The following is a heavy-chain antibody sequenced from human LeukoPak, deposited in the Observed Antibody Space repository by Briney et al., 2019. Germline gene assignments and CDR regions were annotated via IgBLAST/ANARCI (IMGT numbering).Heavy chain of an antibody. J-gene: IGHJ6*03. CDR1: GGTFSSYA. D-gene: IGHD3-3*01. Sequence: SVKVSCKASGGTFSSYAISWVRQAPGQGLEWMGGIIPIFGTVNYAQKFQGRVTITADKSTSTAYMELSSLRSEDTAVYYCARSLFRFLEWSYRSYYYYYMDVWGKGTTVIVSS. CDR2: IIPIFGTV. V-gene: IGHV1-69*06. CDR3: ARSLFRFLEWSYRSYYYYYMDV.